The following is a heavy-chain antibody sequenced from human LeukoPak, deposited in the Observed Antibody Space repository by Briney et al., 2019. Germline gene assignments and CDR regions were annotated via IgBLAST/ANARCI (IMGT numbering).Heavy chain of an antibody. CDR3: ARQQKSITMIVVVIPPDY. V-gene: IGHV3-30*04. CDR1: GFTFSSYA. CDR2: ISYDGSNK. D-gene: IGHD3-22*01. Sequence: GGSLRLSCAASGFTFSSYAMHWVRQAPGKGLEWVAVISYDGSNKYYADSVKGRFTISRDNSKNTLYLQMNSLRAEDTAVYYCARQQKSITMIVVVIPPDYWGQGTLVTVSS. J-gene: IGHJ4*02.